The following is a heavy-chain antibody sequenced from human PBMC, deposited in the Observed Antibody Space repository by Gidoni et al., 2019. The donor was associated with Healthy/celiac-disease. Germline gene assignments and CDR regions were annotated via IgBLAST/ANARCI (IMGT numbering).Heavy chain of an antibody. Sequence: QVQLQASGPGLVKPAENLSLTCTVSGGSISSYYWSWIRQPPGKGLEWIGYIYYSGSTNYHPSLKSRVTISVDTSKNQFSLKLSSVTAADTAVYYCAREEGATINWGQGTLVTVSS. CDR2: IYYSGST. CDR1: GGSISSYY. D-gene: IGHD1-26*01. V-gene: IGHV4-59*01. CDR3: AREEGATIN. J-gene: IGHJ4*02.